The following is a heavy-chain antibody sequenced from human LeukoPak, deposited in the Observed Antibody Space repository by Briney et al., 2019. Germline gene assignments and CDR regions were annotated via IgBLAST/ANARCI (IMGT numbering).Heavy chain of an antibody. J-gene: IGHJ4*02. V-gene: IGHV3-11*04. Sequence: GGSLRLSCEASGFTFHDSYMTWIRQAPGKGLEWVSFISNSGDSIYYADSVKGRFITSRDNAKSSLYLQMNSLRAEDTALYYCGRGHWGLDYWGQGALVTVSS. CDR1: GFTFHDSY. CDR2: ISNSGDSI. CDR3: GRGHWGLDY. D-gene: IGHD7-27*01.